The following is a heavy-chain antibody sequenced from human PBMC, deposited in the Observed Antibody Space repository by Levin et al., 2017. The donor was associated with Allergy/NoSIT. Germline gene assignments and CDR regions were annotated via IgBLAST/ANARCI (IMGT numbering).Heavy chain of an antibody. D-gene: IGHD4-11*01. J-gene: IGHJ6*04. Sequence: GESLKISCAASGITFSDHHMDWVRQAPGKGLEWVGRIRNKANAYTTEYATSVEGRFVVSRDDSRSSLFLQMNSLKTDDTAVYYCALTTQYNYVYYGLDVWGKGTTVTVSS. V-gene: IGHV3-72*01. CDR2: IRNKANAYTT. CDR3: ALTTQYNYVYYGLDV. CDR1: GITFSDHH.